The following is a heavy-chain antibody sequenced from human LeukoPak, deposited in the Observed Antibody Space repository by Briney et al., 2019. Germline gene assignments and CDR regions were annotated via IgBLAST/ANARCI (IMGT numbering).Heavy chain of an antibody. CDR3: AKDLKAVAGIMDY. CDR2: ISNSGGST. D-gene: IGHD6-19*01. V-gene: IGHV3-23*01. Sequence: GGSLRLSCAASGFTFSRYSMSWVRQAPGKGLEWVSVISNSGGSTYYADSVKGRFTISRDNSRNTLYLQMNSLRAEDTAVYYCAKDLKAVAGIMDYWGQGTLVTVSS. CDR1: GFTFSRYS. J-gene: IGHJ4*02.